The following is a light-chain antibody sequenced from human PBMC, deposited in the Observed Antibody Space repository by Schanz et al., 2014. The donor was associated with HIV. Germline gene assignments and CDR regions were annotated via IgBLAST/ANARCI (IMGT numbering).Light chain of an antibody. CDR2: AAS. CDR1: LDISNY. V-gene: IGKV1-9*01. Sequence: IQLTQSPSSLSASVGDRVTITCRASLDISNYLAWYQQKPGKAPKLLIYAASTLQSGVPSRFSGRGSGTDFTLTISSLQPEDFATYYCQQANSFPFTFGPGTKVDIK. CDR3: QQANSFPFT. J-gene: IGKJ3*01.